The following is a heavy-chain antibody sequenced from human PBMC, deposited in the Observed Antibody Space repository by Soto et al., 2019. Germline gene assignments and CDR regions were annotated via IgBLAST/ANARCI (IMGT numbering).Heavy chain of an antibody. CDR2: ISRSGSLN. CDR1: GFSFSDYS. V-gene: IGHV3-48*02. J-gene: IGHJ6*02. Sequence: GGSLRLSCAASGFSFSDYSMNWVRQAPGKGLEWLSYISRSGSLNYYADSVKGRFTISRDNAKNSLYLEMNSVGDEDTAMYYCARDLEYSSSWYYYYGLDVWGHGTTVTV. D-gene: IGHD6-6*01. CDR3: ARDLEYSSSWYYYYGLDV.